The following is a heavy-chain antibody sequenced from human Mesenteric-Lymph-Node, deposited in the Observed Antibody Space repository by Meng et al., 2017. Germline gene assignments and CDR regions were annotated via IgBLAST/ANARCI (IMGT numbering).Heavy chain of an antibody. Sequence: GGSLRLSCAASGFTFSSYEMSWVRQAPGKRLEWVANINPDGSVKYYVDSVKGRFTIFRDNAKNALHLQMDSLEVEDTAVYYCAKPSEANWDFGGQGTVVTVSS. CDR1: GFTFSSYE. D-gene: IGHD7-27*01. CDR2: INPDGSVK. V-gene: IGHV3-7*01. CDR3: AKPSEANWDF. J-gene: IGHJ4*03.